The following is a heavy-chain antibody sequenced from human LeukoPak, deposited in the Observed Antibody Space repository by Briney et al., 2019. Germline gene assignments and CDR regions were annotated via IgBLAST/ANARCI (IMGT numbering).Heavy chain of an antibody. CDR1: GDSVSTRDYY. J-gene: IGHJ4*02. Sequence: SETLSLTCTVSGDSVSTRDYYWGWLRQSPVKGLEWIGDVFYTGKTNYNPSLRGRATISIDTSKNQFSLKLTYVTAADSAVYYCARVFDSWGQGTLVTVSS. CDR2: VFYTGKT. CDR3: ARVFDS. V-gene: IGHV4-39*07.